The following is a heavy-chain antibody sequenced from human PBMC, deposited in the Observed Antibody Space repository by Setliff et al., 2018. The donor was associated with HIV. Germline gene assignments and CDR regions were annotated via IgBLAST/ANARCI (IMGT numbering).Heavy chain of an antibody. Sequence: GGSLRLSCAASGFTVSNNYMSWVRQAPGRGLEWVSVIHSGGSTYYADSVKGRFIISRDNSKNTLYLQMNSLRAEDTAVYYCARDPGRYNGMDVWGQGTTVTVSS. J-gene: IGHJ6*02. D-gene: IGHD1-20*01. CDR2: IHSGGST. CDR1: GFTVSNNY. CDR3: ARDPGRYNGMDV. V-gene: IGHV3-66*01.